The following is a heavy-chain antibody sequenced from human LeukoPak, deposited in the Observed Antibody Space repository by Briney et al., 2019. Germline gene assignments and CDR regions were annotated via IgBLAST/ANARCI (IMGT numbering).Heavy chain of an antibody. D-gene: IGHD3-10*01. J-gene: IGHJ6*02. CDR3: AKDRRGDYYYCGLDV. CDR1: GFTFSDYA. Sequence: GGSLRLSCAASGFTFSDYAMTWVRQAPGQGLEWVSTIGANGGSTYYADSVKGRFTISRDNSKNTMYLQVNSLRAEDTAVYFCAKDRRGDYYYCGLDVWGQGTTVTVSS. V-gene: IGHV3-23*01. CDR2: IGANGGST.